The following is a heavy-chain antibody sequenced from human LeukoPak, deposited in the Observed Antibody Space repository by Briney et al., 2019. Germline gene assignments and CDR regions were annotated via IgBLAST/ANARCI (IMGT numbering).Heavy chain of an antibody. CDR1: GYTLTGYY. Sequence: AASVTVSCKASGYTLTGYYMHWVRQAPGQGLEWMGWINPNSSGTNYAQKFQGRVTMTRDTSISTAYMELSRLRSDDTAVYYCARDFKYSSGWYPPVYYYYMDVWGKGTTVTVSS. V-gene: IGHV1-2*02. CDR2: INPNSSGT. D-gene: IGHD6-19*01. CDR3: ARDFKYSSGWYPPVYYYYMDV. J-gene: IGHJ6*03.